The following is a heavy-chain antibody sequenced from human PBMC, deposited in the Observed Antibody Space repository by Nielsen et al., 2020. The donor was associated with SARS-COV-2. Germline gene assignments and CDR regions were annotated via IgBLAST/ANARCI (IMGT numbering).Heavy chain of an antibody. CDR2: IYYSGST. CDR3: AREEAIDLGMDV. D-gene: IGHD2-21*01. CDR1: GGSISSYY. J-gene: IGHJ6*02. Sequence: SETLSLTCTVSGGSISSYYWSWIRQPPGKGLEWIGYIYYSGSTNYNPSLKSRVTISVDTSKNQFSLKLSSVTAADTAVYYCAREEAIDLGMDVWGQGTTVTVSS. V-gene: IGHV4-59*13.